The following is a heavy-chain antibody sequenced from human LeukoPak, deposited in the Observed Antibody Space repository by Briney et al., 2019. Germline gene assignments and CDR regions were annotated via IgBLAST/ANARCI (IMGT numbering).Heavy chain of an antibody. V-gene: IGHV5-51*01. CDR1: GYSFTSYW. D-gene: IGHD2-21*02. CDR3: ATPGGYCGGDCYYDAFDI. Sequence: GESLKISCQGSGYSFTSYWIGWVRQMPGKGLEWMGIIYPGDSDTRYSPSFQGQVTISADKSISTAYLQWSSLKASDTAMYYCATPGGYCGGDCYYDAFDIWGQGTMVTVSS. CDR2: IYPGDSDT. J-gene: IGHJ3*02.